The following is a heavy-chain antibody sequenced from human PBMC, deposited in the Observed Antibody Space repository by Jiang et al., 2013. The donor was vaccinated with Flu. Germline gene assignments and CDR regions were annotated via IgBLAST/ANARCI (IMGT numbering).Heavy chain of an antibody. CDR3: ARGDGYNSIDFDY. J-gene: IGHJ4*02. CDR2: INHSGST. D-gene: IGHD5-24*01. V-gene: IGHV4-34*01. CDR1: GGSFSGYY. Sequence: LLKPSETLSLTCAVYGGSFSGYYWNWIRQPPGQGLEWIGEINHSGSTNYNPSLKSRVIISVDTSKNQFSLKLSSVTAADTAVYYCARGDGYNSIDFDYWGQGTLVTVSS.